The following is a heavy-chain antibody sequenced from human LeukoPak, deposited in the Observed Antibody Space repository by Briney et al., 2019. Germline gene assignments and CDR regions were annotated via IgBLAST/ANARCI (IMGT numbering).Heavy chain of an antibody. CDR1: GGSVYVTTPY. CDR3: ARSKRYSSSVNNWFDP. CDR2: IYTSGSI. J-gene: IGHJ5*02. Sequence: SETLSLTCTVSGGSVYVTTPYCGWIRQPAGKGLGWIRRIYTSGSINYNPSLKSRATMSVDTSKNQFSLKLSSVTAADTAVYYCARSKRYSSSVNNWFDPWGQGTLVTVSS. D-gene: IGHD6-13*01. V-gene: IGHV4-4*07.